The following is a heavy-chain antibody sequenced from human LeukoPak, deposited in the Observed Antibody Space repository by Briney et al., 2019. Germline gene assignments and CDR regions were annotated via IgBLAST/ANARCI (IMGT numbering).Heavy chain of an antibody. CDR3: ARDRTSSSSLGWFDP. J-gene: IGHJ5*02. Sequence: ASVKVSCKASGYTFTGYYMHWVRQAPGQGLEWMGWINPNSGGTNYAQKFQGRVTMTRDTSISTAYMELSRLRSDDTAVYYCARDRTSSSSLGWFDPWGQGTLVTVSS. D-gene: IGHD6-6*01. V-gene: IGHV1-2*02. CDR2: INPNSGGT. CDR1: GYTFTGYY.